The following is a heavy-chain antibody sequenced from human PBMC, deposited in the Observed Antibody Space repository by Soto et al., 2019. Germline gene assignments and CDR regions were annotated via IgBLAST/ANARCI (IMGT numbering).Heavy chain of an antibody. D-gene: IGHD2-2*01. CDR3: TALSTTTSPFFDH. J-gene: IGHJ4*02. V-gene: IGHV1-2*04. CDR2: INPNNGGT. Sequence: AXVKVSCKASGYSFTRNSMHWVRQAPGQGLEWSGWINPNNGGTNYAQKFQGWVTMTRDTSVSTAYMDLNRLKSDDTALYYCTALSTTTSPFFDHWGQGALVTVSS. CDR1: GYSFTRNS.